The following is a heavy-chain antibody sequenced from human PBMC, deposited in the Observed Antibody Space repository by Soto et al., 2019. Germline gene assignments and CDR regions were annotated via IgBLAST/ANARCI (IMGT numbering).Heavy chain of an antibody. CDR3: ARVDGDYGMDDY. CDR1: GFTFSSYG. Sequence: QVQLVESGGGVVQPGRSLRLSCAASGFTFSSYGMHWFRQAPGKGLEWVAVIWYDGSNKYYADSVKGRFTISRDNYKNTLYLQVNSLRAEDTAVYYCARVDGDYGMDDYWGQGTLVTVSS. V-gene: IGHV3-33*01. CDR2: IWYDGSNK. J-gene: IGHJ4*02. D-gene: IGHD4-17*01.